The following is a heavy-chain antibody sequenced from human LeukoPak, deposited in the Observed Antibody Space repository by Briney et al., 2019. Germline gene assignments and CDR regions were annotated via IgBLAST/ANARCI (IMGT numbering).Heavy chain of an antibody. CDR3: VSRRGDGDYRPDY. Sequence: SETLSLTCNVSGGPISSYYWSWIRQPAGKGLEWIGRIYTSGSTNYNPSLKSRVGMSVDTSKNQFSLTLSSVTAADTSVYYCVSRRGDGDYRPDYWGQGTLVTVSS. CDR1: GGPISSYY. J-gene: IGHJ4*02. D-gene: IGHD4-17*01. CDR2: IYTSGST. V-gene: IGHV4-4*07.